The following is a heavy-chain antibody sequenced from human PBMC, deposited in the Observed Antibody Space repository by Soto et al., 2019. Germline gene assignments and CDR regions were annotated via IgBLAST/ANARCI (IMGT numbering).Heavy chain of an antibody. Sequence: QVQLVQSGAEVKKPGSSVKVSCKASGGTFSSYAISWVRQAPGQWLEWIGGIIPIFGTANYAQKLQGRVTITADESTSTAYMELSSLRSEDTAVYYCARVRTYYYDSSGSYYFDYWGQGTLVTVSS. V-gene: IGHV1-69*01. J-gene: IGHJ4*02. CDR2: IIPIFGTA. D-gene: IGHD3-22*01. CDR1: GGTFSSYA. CDR3: ARVRTYYYDSSGSYYFDY.